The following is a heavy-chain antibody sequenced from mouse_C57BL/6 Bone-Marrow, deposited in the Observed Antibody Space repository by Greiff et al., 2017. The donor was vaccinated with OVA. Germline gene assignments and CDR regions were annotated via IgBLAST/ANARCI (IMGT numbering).Heavy chain of an antibody. J-gene: IGHJ2*01. CDR3: ARRHDYYGSSFDY. CDR1: GYAFTNYL. CDR2: INPGSGGT. D-gene: IGHD1-1*01. V-gene: IGHV1-54*01. Sequence: VQLQQSGAELVRPGTSVKVSCKASGYAFTNYLIEWVKQRPGQGLEWIGVINPGSGGTNNNEKFKGKATLTADKSSSTAYMQLSSLTSEDSAVYFCARRHDYYGSSFDYWGQGTTLTVSS.